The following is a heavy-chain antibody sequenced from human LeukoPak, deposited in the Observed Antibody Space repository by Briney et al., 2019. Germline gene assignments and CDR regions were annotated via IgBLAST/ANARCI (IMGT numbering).Heavy chain of an antibody. V-gene: IGHV1-24*01. CDR3: ATVRGGNWFDP. Sequence: ASVKVSCKASGGTFSSYAISWVRQAPGKGLEWMGGFDPEDGETIYAQKFQGRVTMTEDTSTDTAYMELSSLRSEDTAVYYCATVRGGNWFDPWGQGTLVTVSS. CDR2: FDPEDGET. D-gene: IGHD2-21*01. CDR1: GGTFSSYA. J-gene: IGHJ5*02.